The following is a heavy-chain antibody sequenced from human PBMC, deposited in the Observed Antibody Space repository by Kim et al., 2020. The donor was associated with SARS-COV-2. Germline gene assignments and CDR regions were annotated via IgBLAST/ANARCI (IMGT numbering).Heavy chain of an antibody. V-gene: IGHV3-53*04. J-gene: IGHJ6*02. D-gene: IGHD6-13*01. CDR3: ARDVGDSSWYYYGMDV. CDR1: GFTVSSNY. Sequence: GGSLRLFCAASGFTVSSNYMSWVRQAPGKGLEWVSVIYSGGSTYYADSVKGRFTISRHNSKNTLYLQMNSLRAEDTAVYYCARDVGDSSWYYYGMDVWGQGTTVTVSS. CDR2: IYSGGST.